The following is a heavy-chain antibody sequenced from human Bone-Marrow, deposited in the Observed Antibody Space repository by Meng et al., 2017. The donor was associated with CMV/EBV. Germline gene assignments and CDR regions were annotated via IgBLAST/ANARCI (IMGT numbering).Heavy chain of an antibody. CDR2: IDYSGST. D-gene: IGHD3-3*01. CDR1: GDSISSNNYY. CDR3: AYMYFDFWSGYYHPDYFDY. J-gene: IGHJ4*02. V-gene: IGHV4-61*01. Sequence: SETLSLTCTVSGDSISSNNYYWSWIRQPPGKGLEWIGYIDYSGSTNYNPSLKSRLTISVDTSKNQFSLKLSSVTAADTAVYYCAYMYFDFWSGYYHPDYFDYWGQGTLVTVSS.